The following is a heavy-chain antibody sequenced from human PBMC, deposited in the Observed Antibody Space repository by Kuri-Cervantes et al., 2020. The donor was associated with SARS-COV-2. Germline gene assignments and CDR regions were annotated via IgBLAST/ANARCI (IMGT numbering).Heavy chain of an antibody. CDR1: GGTFSSYA. CDR3: ARDSRQLFYGRGGWFDP. D-gene: IGHD2/OR15-2a*01. CDR2: IIPIFGTA. Sequence: SVKVSCKASGGTFSSYAISWVRQAPGQGLEWMGGIIPIFGTANYAQKFQGRVTITADKSTSTAYMELSSLRSEDTAVYYCARDSRQLFYGRGGWFDPWGQRTLVTVSS. J-gene: IGHJ5*02. V-gene: IGHV1-69*06.